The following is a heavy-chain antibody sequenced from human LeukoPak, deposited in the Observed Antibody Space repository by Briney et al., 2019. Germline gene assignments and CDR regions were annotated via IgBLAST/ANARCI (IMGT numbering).Heavy chain of an antibody. CDR2: IYYSGST. CDR3: ASMYSSGWYYFDY. V-gene: IGHV4-61*08. Sequence: SQTLSLTCAVSGGSISSGGYSWSWIRQPPGKELEWIGNIYYSGSTNYNPSLKSRVTMSVDTSKNQFSLKLSSVTAADTAVYYCASMYSSGWYYFDYWGQGILVAVSS. J-gene: IGHJ4*02. D-gene: IGHD6-19*01. CDR1: GGSISSGGYS.